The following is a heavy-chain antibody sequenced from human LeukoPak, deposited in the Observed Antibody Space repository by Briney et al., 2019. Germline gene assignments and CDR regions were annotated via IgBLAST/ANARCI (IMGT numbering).Heavy chain of an antibody. CDR1: GFSFSSYA. J-gene: IGHJ4*02. CDR3: AGANYGGDY. Sequence: GGSLRLSCAASGFSFSSYAMNWVRQAPGKGLECVSSITSSSGYILYADSVKGRFTISRDNAKNSLFLQMNSLTDEDTAVYYCAGANYGGDYWGQGTLVTVSS. CDR2: ITSSSGYI. V-gene: IGHV3-21*01. D-gene: IGHD1-7*01.